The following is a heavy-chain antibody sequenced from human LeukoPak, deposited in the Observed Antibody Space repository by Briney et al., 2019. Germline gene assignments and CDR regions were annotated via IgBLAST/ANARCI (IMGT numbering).Heavy chain of an antibody. CDR2: IYYSGST. V-gene: IGHV4-31*03. Sequence: SQTLPLTCTVSGGSISSGGYYWSWIRQHPGKGLEWIGYIYYSGSTYYNPSLKSRVTISVDTSKNQFSLKLSSVTAADTAVYYCARVEFPKAARHVLPYYFDYWGQGTLVTVSS. J-gene: IGHJ4*02. CDR1: GGSISSGGYY. D-gene: IGHD6-6*01. CDR3: ARVEFPKAARHVLPYYFDY.